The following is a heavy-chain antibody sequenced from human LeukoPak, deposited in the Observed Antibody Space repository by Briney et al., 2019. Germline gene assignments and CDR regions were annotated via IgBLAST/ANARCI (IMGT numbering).Heavy chain of an antibody. V-gene: IGHV3-33*01. CDR2: IWYDGSNK. CDR1: GFTFSSYG. CDR3: ARSKWSWYFDY. Sequence: PGGSLRLSCAASGFTFSSYGMHWVRQAPGKGLEWVAVIWYDGSNKFYADSVKGRFTISRDNSKNTLYLQMNSLRAEDTAVYYCARSKWSWYFDYWGQGTLVTVSS. J-gene: IGHJ4*02. D-gene: IGHD1-26*01.